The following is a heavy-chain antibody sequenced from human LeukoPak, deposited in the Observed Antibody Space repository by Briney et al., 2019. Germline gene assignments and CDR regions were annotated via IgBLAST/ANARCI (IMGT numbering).Heavy chain of an antibody. Sequence: TGGSLRLSCEASGFIFINYAVTWVRQAPGKGLEWVSAISGNGGSTYYADSVKGRFTISRDNSKNTVNLQMNSLRVEDTAVYYCAKGLGPGIWSGYYHFDYWGQGTLVTVSS. V-gene: IGHV3-23*01. CDR1: GFIFINYA. CDR2: ISGNGGST. J-gene: IGHJ4*02. D-gene: IGHD3-3*01. CDR3: AKGLGPGIWSGYYHFDY.